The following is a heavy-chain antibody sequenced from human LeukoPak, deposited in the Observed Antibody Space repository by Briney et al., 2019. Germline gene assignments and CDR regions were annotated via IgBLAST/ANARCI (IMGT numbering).Heavy chain of an antibody. CDR3: AREGGFYRPLDY. CDR1: GGSVTSTDW. CDR2: VHLDGRA. D-gene: IGHD6-25*01. J-gene: IGHJ4*02. V-gene: IGHV4-4*02. Sequence: SETLSLTCDVSGGSVTSTDWWTWFRQPPGKGLEWIGEVHLDGRANYNPSLKSRLVMSADLPENHVSLKLTSVTAADTAVYYCAREGGFYRPLDYSGQGTLVTVSS.